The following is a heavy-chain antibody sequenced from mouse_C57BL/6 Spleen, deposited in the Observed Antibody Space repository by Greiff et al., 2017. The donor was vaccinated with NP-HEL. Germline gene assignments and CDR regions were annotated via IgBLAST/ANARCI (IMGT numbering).Heavy chain of an antibody. D-gene: IGHD4-1*01. V-gene: IGHV1-82*01. Sequence: QVQLQQSGPELVKPGASVKISCKASGYAFSSSWMNWVKQRPGKGLEWIGRIYPGDGDTNYNGKFKGKATLTADKSSSTAYMQLSSLTSEDSAVYFCARWEDYAMDYWGQGTSVTVSS. CDR3: ARWEDYAMDY. CDR2: IYPGDGDT. J-gene: IGHJ4*01. CDR1: GYAFSSSW.